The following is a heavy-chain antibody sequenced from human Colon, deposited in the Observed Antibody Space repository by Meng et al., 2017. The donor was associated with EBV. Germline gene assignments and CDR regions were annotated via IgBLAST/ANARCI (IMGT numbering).Heavy chain of an antibody. Sequence: EVQLLDSGGGLVQPGGALGLACAVSGFPLRNYAMSWVRQAPGKGLEWVSVITVSGGSTYYADSVQGRFTISRDNGNNMLYLEMNSLRAEDTAVYYCAQDRGYKYGYGAWGQGTLVTVSS. CDR3: AQDRGYKYGYGA. CDR1: GFPLRNYA. J-gene: IGHJ5*02. D-gene: IGHD5-12*01. CDR2: ITVSGGST. V-gene: IGHV3-23*01.